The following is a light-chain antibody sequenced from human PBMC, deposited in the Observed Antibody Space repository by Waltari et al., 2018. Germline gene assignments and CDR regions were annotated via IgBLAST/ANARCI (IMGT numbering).Light chain of an antibody. CDR3: CSYAGSYTLV. CDR2: DVS. V-gene: IGLV2-11*01. CDR1: SSDVGGYNY. Sequence: QSALTQPRSVSGSPGQSVTISCTGTSSDVGGYNYVSWYQQHPGKAPKLMIYDVSKRPSGFPDRFSGSKSGNTASLTISGLQAKDEADYYCCSYAGSYTLVFGTGTKVTVL. J-gene: IGLJ1*01.